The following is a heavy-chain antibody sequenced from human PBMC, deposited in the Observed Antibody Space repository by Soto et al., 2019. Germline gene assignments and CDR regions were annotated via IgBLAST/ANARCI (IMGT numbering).Heavy chain of an antibody. CDR2: IYYSGST. V-gene: IGHV4-31*03. J-gene: IGHJ4*01. CDR3: ARSSTSANYFDY. D-gene: IGHD2-2*01. Sequence: QVQLQESRPGLVKPSQTLSLTCTVSGGSISSGGYYWSWIRQHPGKGLEWIGYIYYSGSTYYNPSLKSRVTISVDASKNQFPLKLSSVTAADTAVYYCARSSTSANYFDYWGQGTLVTVSS. CDR1: GGSISSGGYY.